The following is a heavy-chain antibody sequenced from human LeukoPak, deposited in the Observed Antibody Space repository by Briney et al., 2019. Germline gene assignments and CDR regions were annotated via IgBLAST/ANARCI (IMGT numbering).Heavy chain of an antibody. CDR3: ARDVSSGHYYFDY. CDR2: IGITSRFL. CDR1: GFTFSSYS. D-gene: IGHD6-19*01. J-gene: IGHJ4*02. V-gene: IGHV3-21*01. Sequence: GGSLRLSCAASGFTFSSYSMNWVRQAPGKGLEWVSSIGITSRFLYHADSVKGRFTISRDNTKNSLYLQLNSLRAEDTAVYYCARDVSSGHYYFDYWGPGTLVTVSS.